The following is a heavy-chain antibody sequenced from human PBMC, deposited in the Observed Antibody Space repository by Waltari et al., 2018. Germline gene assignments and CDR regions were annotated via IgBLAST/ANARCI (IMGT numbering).Heavy chain of an antibody. J-gene: IGHJ4*02. Sequence: VQLVESGGGLVKPGGSLRLSCAASGFPFSSYGMHWFRQAPGKGLEWVAVIWYDGSNKYYADSVKGRFTISRDNSKNTLYLQMNSLRAEDTAVYYCARDLGVKGYFDYWGQGTLVTVSS. CDR3: ARDLGVKGYFDY. CDR1: GFPFSSYG. CDR2: IWYDGSNK. V-gene: IGHV3-33*08. D-gene: IGHD3-10*01.